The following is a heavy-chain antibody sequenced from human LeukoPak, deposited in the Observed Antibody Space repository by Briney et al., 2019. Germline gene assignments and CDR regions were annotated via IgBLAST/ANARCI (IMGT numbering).Heavy chain of an antibody. CDR1: GYTFTSYG. V-gene: IGHV1-2*02. CDR3: AREEGSSWYPYFDY. CDR2: INPNSGGT. Sequence: ASVKVSCKASGYTFTSYGISWVRQAPGQGLEWMGWINPNSGGTNYAQKFQGRVTMTRDTSISTAYMELSRLRSDDTAVYYCAREEGSSWYPYFDYWGQGTLVTVSS. J-gene: IGHJ4*02. D-gene: IGHD6-13*01.